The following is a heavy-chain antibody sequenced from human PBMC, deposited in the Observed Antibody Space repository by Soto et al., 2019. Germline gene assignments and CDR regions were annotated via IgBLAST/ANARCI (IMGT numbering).Heavy chain of an antibody. D-gene: IGHD3-3*02. CDR3: ARLPSRHLVDY. CDR2: MSYGVST. Sequence: TLSLTFTVSGSSINRSGYYWVWIRQPPGKGLEWIGSMSYGVSTYYNPSLKSRVTVSVDTSKNQFSLNLRSVTAADTAVYYCARLPSRHLVDYWGQGTLVTVSS. J-gene: IGHJ4*02. V-gene: IGHV4-39*01. CDR1: GSSINRSGYY.